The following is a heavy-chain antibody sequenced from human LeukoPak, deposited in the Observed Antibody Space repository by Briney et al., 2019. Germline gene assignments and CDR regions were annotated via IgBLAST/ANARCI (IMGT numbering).Heavy chain of an antibody. V-gene: IGHV4-34*01. J-gene: IGHJ3*01. CDR2: INHSGST. Sequence: TSETLSLTCAVYGGSFSGYYWSWIRQPPGKGLEWIGEINHSGSTNYNPSLKSRVTISVDTSKNQFSLKLTSVTAADTAMYYCARPKSAAGTVHDLDAFDVWGQGTMVTVSS. CDR3: ARPKSAAGTVHDLDAFDV. D-gene: IGHD6-13*01. CDR1: GGSFSGYY.